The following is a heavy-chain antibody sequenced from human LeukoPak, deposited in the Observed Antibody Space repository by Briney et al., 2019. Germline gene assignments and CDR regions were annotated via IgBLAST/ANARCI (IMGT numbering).Heavy chain of an antibody. J-gene: IGHJ4*02. D-gene: IGHD1-14*01. CDR3: AREPEPHHFDY. CDR2: INPSGGST. CDR1: GYTFTSYG. V-gene: IGHV1-46*01. Sequence: GASVKVSCKASGYTFTSYGISWVRQAPGQGLEWMGIINPSGGSTSYAQKFQGRVTMTRDTSTSTVYMKLSSLRSEDTAVYYCAREPEPHHFDYWGQGTLVTVSS.